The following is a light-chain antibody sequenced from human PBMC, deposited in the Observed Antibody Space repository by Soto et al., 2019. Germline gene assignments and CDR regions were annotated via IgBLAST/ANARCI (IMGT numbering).Light chain of an antibody. J-gene: IGKJ2*01. Sequence: EIVMTQSPATLSVSPGERATLSCRASRSVSSNLAWYQQKPGQAPRLLIYAASTRATGIPAKFSGSGSGTEFTLPISGLQSEDFAVYYCQQYNDWPYTFGQGTKLEIK. CDR3: QQYNDWPYT. CDR1: RSVSSN. V-gene: IGKV3-15*01. CDR2: AAS.